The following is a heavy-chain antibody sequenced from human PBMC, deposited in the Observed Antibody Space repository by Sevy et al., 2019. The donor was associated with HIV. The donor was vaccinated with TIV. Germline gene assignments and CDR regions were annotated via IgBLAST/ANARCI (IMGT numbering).Heavy chain of an antibody. Sequence: SETLSLTCSVSGGSITTGPYYWAWIRQSPGKGPEWLGSMYGTVEPNGNTYYNPTLKTRIGMSMDKSNNRFALSLRSVIAADTAVYFCAKSLKAWYDFPAFDHLGQGIPVTVSS. CDR1: GGSITTGPYY. CDR2: MYGTVEPNGNT. CDR3: AKSLKAWYDFPAFDH. J-gene: IGHJ4*02. D-gene: IGHD1-20*01. V-gene: IGHV4-39*02.